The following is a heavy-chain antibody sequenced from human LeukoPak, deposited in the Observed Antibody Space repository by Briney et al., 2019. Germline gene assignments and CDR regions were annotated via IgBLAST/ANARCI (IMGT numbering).Heavy chain of an antibody. Sequence: SQTLSLTCTVSGGSVSSGGYYWSWIRQHPGKGLEWIGYIYYSGSTYYNPSLKSRVTISVDTSKNQFSLKLSSVTAADTAVYYCARRPDCSSTSCSWFDPWGQGTLVTVSS. CDR1: GGSVSSGGYY. CDR2: IYYSGST. J-gene: IGHJ5*02. CDR3: ARRPDCSSTSCSWFDP. D-gene: IGHD2-2*01. V-gene: IGHV4-31*03.